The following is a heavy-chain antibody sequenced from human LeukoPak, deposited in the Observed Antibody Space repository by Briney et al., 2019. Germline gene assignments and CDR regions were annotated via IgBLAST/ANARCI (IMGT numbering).Heavy chain of an antibody. J-gene: IGHJ5*02. CDR2: IYYSGST. CDR3: AREAPVSLTYYYGSGSYVFS. D-gene: IGHD3-10*01. V-gene: IGHV4-59*12. Sequence: SETLSLTCTVSGGSISSYYWSWIRQPPGKGLEWIGYIYYSGSTNYNPSLKSRVTISVDTSKNQFSLKLSSVTAADTAVYYCAREAPVSLTYYYGSGSYVFSWGQGTLVTVSS. CDR1: GGSISSYY.